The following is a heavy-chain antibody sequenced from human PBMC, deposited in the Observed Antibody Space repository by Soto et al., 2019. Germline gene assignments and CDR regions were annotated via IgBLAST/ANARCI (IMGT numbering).Heavy chain of an antibody. J-gene: IGHJ4*02. CDR2: ISYDGSNK. V-gene: IGHV3-30*03. CDR1: GFTFSSYG. CDR3: APWFGAFAY. D-gene: IGHD3-10*01. Sequence: QVQLVESGGGVVQPGRSLRLSCAASGFTFSSYGMHWVRQAPGKGLEWVAVISYDGSNKYYADSVKGRFTISRDNSKNTLYLQMTCRRAEDTAVYYCAPWFGAFAYWGQGTLVTVSS.